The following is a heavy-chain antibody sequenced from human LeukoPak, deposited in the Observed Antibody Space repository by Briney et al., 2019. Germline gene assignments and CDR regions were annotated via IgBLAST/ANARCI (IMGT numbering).Heavy chain of an antibody. Sequence: GGSLRLSCAASGLTVSSNYMSWVRQAPGKGLEWVSGINTSGGTTYYADSVKGRFTISRDNSKNTLYLQMNSLRADDTAAYYCAKDPPTVMANAFHIWGQGTMVTVSS. J-gene: IGHJ3*02. CDR3: AKDPPTVMANAFHI. V-gene: IGHV3-23*01. D-gene: IGHD5-18*01. CDR2: INTSGGTT. CDR1: GLTVSSNY.